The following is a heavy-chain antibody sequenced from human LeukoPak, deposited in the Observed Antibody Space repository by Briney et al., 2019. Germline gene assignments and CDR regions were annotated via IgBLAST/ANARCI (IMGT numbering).Heavy chain of an antibody. Sequence: GGSLRLSCAASGFTFSSYGMHWVRQAPGKGLEWVAVISYDGSNKYYADSVKGRFTISRDNSKNTLYLQMNSLRAEDTAMFYCARYTSDYPLDFWGQGTLVTVSS. CDR2: ISYDGSNK. V-gene: IGHV3-30*03. J-gene: IGHJ4*02. CDR1: GFTFSSYG. CDR3: ARYTSDYPLDF. D-gene: IGHD4-17*01.